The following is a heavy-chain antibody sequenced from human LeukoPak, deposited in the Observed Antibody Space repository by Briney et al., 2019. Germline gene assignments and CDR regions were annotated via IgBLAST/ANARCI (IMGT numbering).Heavy chain of an antibody. CDR1: GFTFDNYA. Sequence: GGSLRLSCAASGFTFDNYAMHWVRQAPGKGLEWVSGISWNSGSIGYADSVKGRFTISRDNAKNSLYLQMNSLRAEDMALYYCAKEACSSTSCYTDYWGQGTLVTVSS. J-gene: IGHJ4*02. CDR2: ISWNSGSI. CDR3: AKEACSSTSCYTDY. V-gene: IGHV3-9*03. D-gene: IGHD2-2*02.